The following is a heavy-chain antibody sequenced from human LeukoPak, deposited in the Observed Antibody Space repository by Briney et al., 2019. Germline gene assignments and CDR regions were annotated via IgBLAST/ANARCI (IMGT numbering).Heavy chain of an antibody. CDR3: AKSPTYYDILNYFDY. Sequence: GGSLRLSCAASGFTFSSYAMSWVRQAPGKGLEWVSAISGSGGSTYYADSVKGRFTISRDNSKNTLYLQTNSLRAEDTAVYYCAKSPTYYDILNYFDYWGQGTLVTVSS. CDR2: ISGSGGST. V-gene: IGHV3-23*01. CDR1: GFTFSSYA. D-gene: IGHD3-9*01. J-gene: IGHJ4*02.